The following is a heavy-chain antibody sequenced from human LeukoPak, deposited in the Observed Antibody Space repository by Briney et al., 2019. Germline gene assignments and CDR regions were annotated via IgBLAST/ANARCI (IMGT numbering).Heavy chain of an antibody. CDR3: AKDRDYYGSGAAFDI. J-gene: IGHJ3*02. CDR1: GFTFSSYA. CDR2: ISGSGGST. D-gene: IGHD3-10*01. V-gene: IGHV3-23*01. Sequence: PGGSLRLSCAASGFTFSSYAMSRVRQAPGKGLEWVSAISGSGGSTYYADPVKGRFTISRDNSKNTLYLQMNSLRAEDTAVYYCAKDRDYYGSGAAFDIWGQGTMVTVSS.